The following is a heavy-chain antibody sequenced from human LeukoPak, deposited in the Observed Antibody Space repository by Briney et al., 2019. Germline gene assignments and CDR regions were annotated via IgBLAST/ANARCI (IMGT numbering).Heavy chain of an antibody. CDR1: GGSFSGYY. CDR2: INHSGST. D-gene: IGHD6-13*01. V-gene: IGHV4-34*01. J-gene: IGHJ4*02. CDR3: AGRIAAAPYYFDY. Sequence: SETLSLTCAVYGGSFSGYYWSWIRQPPGKGLEWIGEINHSGSTNYNPSLKSRVTISVDTSKNQFSRKLSSVTAADTAVYYCAGRIAAAPYYFDYWGQGTLVTVSS.